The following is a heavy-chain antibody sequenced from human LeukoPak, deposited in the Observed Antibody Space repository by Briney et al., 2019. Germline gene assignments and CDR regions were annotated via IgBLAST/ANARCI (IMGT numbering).Heavy chain of an antibody. Sequence: SETLSLTCTVSGASISSASYSWSWIRQPAGKGLEWIWRIYNSGSTNYNTSLKSRVTISVDTSKNQFYLKLSSVTAADTVVYYCARGHCSSGSCSRWFDPWGQGTLVTVSS. CDR2: IYNSGST. V-gene: IGHV4-61*02. CDR1: GASISSASYS. D-gene: IGHD2-15*01. CDR3: ARGHCSSGSCSRWFDP. J-gene: IGHJ5*02.